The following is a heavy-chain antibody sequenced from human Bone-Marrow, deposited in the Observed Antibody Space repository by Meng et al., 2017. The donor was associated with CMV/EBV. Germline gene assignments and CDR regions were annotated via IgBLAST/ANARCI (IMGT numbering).Heavy chain of an antibody. CDR3: ASRSPAALYYYYYYGMDV. CDR1: GGSVSSGSYY. J-gene: IGHJ6*02. CDR2: IYYSGST. D-gene: IGHD2-2*01. Sequence: SETLSLTCTVSGGSVSSGSYYWGWIRQPPGKGLEWIGYIYYSGSTNYNPSLKSRVTISVDTSKNQFSLKLSSVTAADTAVYYCASRSPAALYYYYYYGMDVWGQGTTVTVSS. V-gene: IGHV4-61*01.